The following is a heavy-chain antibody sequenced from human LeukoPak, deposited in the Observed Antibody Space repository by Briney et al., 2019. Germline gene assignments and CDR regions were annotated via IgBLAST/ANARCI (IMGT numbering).Heavy chain of an antibody. J-gene: IGHJ6*03. D-gene: IGHD3-3*01. CDR3: ARGVFWSGYYLYYYYYMDV. Sequence: SETLSLTCAVYGGSFSGYYWSWIRQPPGKGLEWIGEINHSGSTNYNPSLKSRVTISVDTSKNQFSLKLSSVTAADTAVYYCARGVFWSGYYLYYYYYMDVWGKGTTVTVSS. CDR1: GGSFSGYY. V-gene: IGHV4-34*01. CDR2: INHSGST.